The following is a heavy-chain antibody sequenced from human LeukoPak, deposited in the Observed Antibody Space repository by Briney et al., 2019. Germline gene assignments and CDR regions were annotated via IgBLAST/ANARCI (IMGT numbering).Heavy chain of an antibody. J-gene: IGHJ2*01. Sequence: PSETLSLTCTASGPPISSDYWSGLRQPPGKGLEVIGFISYSGSTTYNPSLKSRVTISVHTSRSQFSLKLTSVTAADTDVYYCARLGSNNGWYWHFDVWGRGTLVTVSS. CDR1: GPPISSDY. D-gene: IGHD2-8*01. V-gene: IGHV4-59*08. CDR3: ARLGSNNGWYWHFDV. CDR2: ISYSGST.